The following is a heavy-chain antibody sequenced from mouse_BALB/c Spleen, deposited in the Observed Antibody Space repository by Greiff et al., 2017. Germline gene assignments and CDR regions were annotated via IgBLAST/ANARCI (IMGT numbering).Heavy chain of an antibody. V-gene: IGHV14-1*02. J-gene: IGHJ2*01. CDR3: ATEGYFDY. CDR1: GFNIKDYY. Sequence: VQPQQSGAELVRPGALVKLSCKASGFNIKDYYMHWVKQRPEQGLEWIGWIDPENGNTIYDPKFQGKASITADTSSNTAYLQLSSLTSEDTAVYYCATEGYFDYWGQGTTLTVSS. CDR2: IDPENGNT.